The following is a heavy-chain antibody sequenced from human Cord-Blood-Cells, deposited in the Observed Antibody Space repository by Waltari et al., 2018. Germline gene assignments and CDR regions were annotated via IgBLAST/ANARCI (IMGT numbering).Heavy chain of an antibody. J-gene: IGHJ6*02. D-gene: IGHD5-12*01. Sequence: QLQLQESGPGLVKPSETLSLTCTVSGGSISSSSYYWGWIRQPPGKGLEWIGSIYYSGSTNDNPSLKSRVTISVDTSKNQFSLKLSSVTAADTAVYYCARRNGYNYYYYGMDVWGQGTTVTVSS. CDR3: ARRNGYNYYYYGMDV. V-gene: IGHV4-39*01. CDR1: GGSISSSSYY. CDR2: IYYSGST.